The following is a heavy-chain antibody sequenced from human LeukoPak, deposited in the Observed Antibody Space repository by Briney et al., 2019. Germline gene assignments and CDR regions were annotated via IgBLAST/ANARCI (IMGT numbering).Heavy chain of an antibody. Sequence: SETLSLTCTVSGGSISSYYWSWIRQPAGKGLEWIGRIYTSGSTNYNPSLKSRVTMSVDTSKNQFSLKLSSVTAADTAVYYCASEDFHSSGRYFDYWGQGTLVTVSS. D-gene: IGHD3-22*01. CDR2: IYTSGST. CDR3: ASEDFHSSGRYFDY. CDR1: GGSISSYY. V-gene: IGHV4-4*07. J-gene: IGHJ4*02.